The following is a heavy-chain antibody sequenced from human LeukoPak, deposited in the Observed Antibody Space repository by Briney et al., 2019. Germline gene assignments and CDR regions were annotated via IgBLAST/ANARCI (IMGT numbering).Heavy chain of an antibody. Sequence: SETLSLTCTVSGGSISSYYWSWIRQPPGKGLEWIGYIYYSGSTNYNPSLKSRVTISVDTSKNQFSLKLSSVTAADTAVYYCAGIRYYYGSGSYPSPYYYYYGMDVWGQGTTVTVSS. CDR1: GGSISSYY. V-gene: IGHV4-59*01. CDR3: AGIRYYYGSGSYPSPYYYYYGMDV. D-gene: IGHD3-10*01. CDR2: IYYSGST. J-gene: IGHJ6*02.